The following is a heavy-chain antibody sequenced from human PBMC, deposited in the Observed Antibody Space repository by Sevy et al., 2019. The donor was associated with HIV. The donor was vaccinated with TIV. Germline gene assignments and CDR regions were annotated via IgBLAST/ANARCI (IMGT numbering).Heavy chain of an antibody. J-gene: IGHJ6*02. V-gene: IGHV3-9*01. CDR1: GFPFNDHA. Sequence: GGSLRLSCAASGFPFNDHAMHWVRVVPGKGLEWVSGISWNSRNIGYADSVKGGFTISRDNTRHSVYLEMHSLRPEDTALYYCAKDINRGCDGVNCYSYYYYFYGLDVWGQGTTVTVSS. D-gene: IGHD2-21*01. CDR3: AKDINRGCDGVNCYSYYYYFYGLDV. CDR2: ISWNSRNI.